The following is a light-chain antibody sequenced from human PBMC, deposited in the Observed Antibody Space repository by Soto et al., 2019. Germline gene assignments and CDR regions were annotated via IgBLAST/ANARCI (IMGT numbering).Light chain of an antibody. V-gene: IGLV7-46*01. Sequence: QTVVTQEPSLTVSPGGTVTLTCGSSDGPVTSGHYPYWYQQRPGQVPRTLIYDTTNRQSWAPARFSGYLVGVKAALTLSGAQPEDEADYYCLLTYSGGRVFGGGTKLTVL. CDR1: DGPVTSGHY. CDR3: LLTYSGGRV. CDR2: DTT. J-gene: IGLJ2*01.